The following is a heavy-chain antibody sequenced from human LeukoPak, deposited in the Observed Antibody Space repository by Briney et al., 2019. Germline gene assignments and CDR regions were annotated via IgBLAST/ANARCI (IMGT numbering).Heavy chain of an antibody. D-gene: IGHD1-14*01. CDR1: GFTFSSYA. CDR2: ISGSGAGT. J-gene: IGHJ4*02. V-gene: IGHV3-23*01. Sequence: GGSLRLSCAPSGFTFSSYAMNWVRQAPGKGLEWVSAISGSGAGTYYADSVKGRFTISRDNSKNTLYLQMNSLRAEDTAVYYCARGTSNLDYWGQGTLVTVSS. CDR3: ARGTSNLDY.